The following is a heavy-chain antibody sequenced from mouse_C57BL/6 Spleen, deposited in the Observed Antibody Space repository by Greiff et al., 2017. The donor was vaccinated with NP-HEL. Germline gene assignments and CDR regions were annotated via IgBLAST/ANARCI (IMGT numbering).Heavy chain of an antibody. V-gene: IGHV5-12*01. CDR3: ARPSYYYGSSWFAY. CDR1: GFTFSDYY. J-gene: IGHJ3*01. Sequence: DVKLVESGGGLVQPGGSLKLSCAASGFTFSDYYMYWVRQTPEKRLEWVAYISNGGGSTYYPDTVKGRFTISRDNAKNTLYLQMSRLKSEDTAMYYCARPSYYYGSSWFAYWGQGTLVTVSA. D-gene: IGHD1-1*01. CDR2: ISNGGGST.